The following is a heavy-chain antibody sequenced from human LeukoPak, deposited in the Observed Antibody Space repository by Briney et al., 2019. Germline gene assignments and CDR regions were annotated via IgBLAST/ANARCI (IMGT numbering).Heavy chain of an antibody. D-gene: IGHD6-6*01. CDR2: INPSGGST. V-gene: IGHV1-46*01. Sequence: ASVKVSCKASGGTFSSYAISWVRQAPGQGLEWMGIINPSGGSTSYAQKFQGRVTMTRDTSTSTVYMELSSLRSEDTAVYYCARVSSSPRGYFDHWGQGTLVTVSS. J-gene: IGHJ4*02. CDR3: ARVSSSPRGYFDH. CDR1: GGTFSSYA.